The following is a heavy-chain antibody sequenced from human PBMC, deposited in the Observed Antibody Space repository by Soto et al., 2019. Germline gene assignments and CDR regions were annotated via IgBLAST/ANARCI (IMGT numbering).Heavy chain of an antibody. CDR1: GFTFSSYA. J-gene: IGHJ3*02. D-gene: IGHD3-10*01. CDR2: IRDSGGST. V-gene: IGHV3-23*01. CDR3: AKGVYRSGSYDAFDM. Sequence: GGSLRLSCAASGFTFSSYAMNWVRQAPGKGLEWVSVIRDSGGSTYYADSVKGRFTISRDNSKNTLYLQMNSLRAEDTAVYYCAKGVYRSGSYDAFDMWGQGTTVTVSS.